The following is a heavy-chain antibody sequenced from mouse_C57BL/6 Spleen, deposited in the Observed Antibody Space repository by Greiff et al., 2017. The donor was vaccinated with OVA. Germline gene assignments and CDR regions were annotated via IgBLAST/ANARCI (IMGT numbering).Heavy chain of an antibody. CDR1: GYAFSSSW. J-gene: IGHJ2*01. CDR3: ALDSSGYNYFDY. V-gene: IGHV1-82*01. CDR2: IYPGDGDT. D-gene: IGHD3-2*02. Sequence: QVQLQQSGPELVKPGASVKISCKASGYAFSSSWMNWVKQRPGKGLEWIGRIYPGDGDTNYNGKFKGKATLTADKSSSTAYMQLSSLTSEDSAVYFCALDSSGYNYFDYWGQGTTLTVSS.